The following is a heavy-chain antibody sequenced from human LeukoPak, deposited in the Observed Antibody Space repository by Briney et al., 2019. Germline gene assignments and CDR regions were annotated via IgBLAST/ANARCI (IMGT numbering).Heavy chain of an antibody. CDR1: GFTVSGYW. J-gene: IGHJ4*02. D-gene: IGHD4-17*01. CDR3: ALPLRDGDFYFDY. V-gene: IGHV3-74*01. CDR2: INGDGSTT. Sequence: GGSLRLSCAASGFTVSGYWMDWVRQAPGKGPVWVSNINGDGSTTTYADSVKGRFTISKDFAKNMLYLQMIGLGAEDTAVYYCALPLRDGDFYFDYWGQGALVTVSS.